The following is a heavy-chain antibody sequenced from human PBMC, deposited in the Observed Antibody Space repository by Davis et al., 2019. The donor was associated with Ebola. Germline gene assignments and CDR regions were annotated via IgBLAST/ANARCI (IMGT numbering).Heavy chain of an antibody. D-gene: IGHD5-18*01. V-gene: IGHV4-61*08. J-gene: IGHJ4*02. CDR3: AAGEGYSYDTIDY. Sequence: MPSETLSLTCTVSGGSVSTGGYYWTWIRQPPGKGLEWIGYISYSGSTNYSPSLKSRVTMSVDTSENQFSLKLTSVTTADTAVYFCAAGEGYSYDTIDYWGQGTLVTVSS. CDR1: GGSVSTGGYY. CDR2: ISYSGST.